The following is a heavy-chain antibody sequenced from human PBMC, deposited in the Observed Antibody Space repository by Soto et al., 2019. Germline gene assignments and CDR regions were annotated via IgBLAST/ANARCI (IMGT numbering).Heavy chain of an antibody. CDR3: ARDKGYYYDSSGYSIFDY. CDR2: IYYNGST. D-gene: IGHD3-22*01. Sequence: QVQLQESGPGLVKPSQTLSLTCTVSGGSISRGGYYWRWIRQHPGKGLEWIGYIYYNGSTYYNPSLKSRVTISVDTSKNQFSLKLSSVTAADTAMYYCARDKGYYYDSSGYSIFDYWGQGTLVTVSS. CDR1: GGSISRGGYY. V-gene: IGHV4-31*03. J-gene: IGHJ4*02.